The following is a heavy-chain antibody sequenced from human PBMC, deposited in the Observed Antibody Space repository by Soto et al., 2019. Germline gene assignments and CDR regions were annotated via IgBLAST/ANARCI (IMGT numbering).Heavy chain of an antibody. J-gene: IGHJ4*02. V-gene: IGHV1-69*01. CDR3: SRGGAMIVGNLFDC. Sequence: QVQLVQSGAEVKKPGSSVKVSCKASGGTFSSYAISWVRQAPGQGLEWMGGIIPIFGTANYAQKFQGRVTITADESKSTAYMELSSLRSEDTVVYYFSRGGAMIVGNLFDCWGQGPLVNVSS. CDR2: IIPIFGTA. D-gene: IGHD3-22*01. CDR1: GGTFSSYA.